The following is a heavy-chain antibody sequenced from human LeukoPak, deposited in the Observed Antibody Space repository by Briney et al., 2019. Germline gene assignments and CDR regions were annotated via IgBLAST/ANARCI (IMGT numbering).Heavy chain of an antibody. Sequence: SVKVSCKASGGTFSSYAISWVRQAPGQGLEWMGRIIPILGIANYAQKFQGRVTITADKSTSTAYMELSSLRSEHTAVYYCARNYDSSGYSDYWGQGTLVTVSS. CDR2: IIPILGIA. CDR3: ARNYDSSGYSDY. V-gene: IGHV1-69*04. J-gene: IGHJ4*02. CDR1: GGTFSSYA. D-gene: IGHD3-22*01.